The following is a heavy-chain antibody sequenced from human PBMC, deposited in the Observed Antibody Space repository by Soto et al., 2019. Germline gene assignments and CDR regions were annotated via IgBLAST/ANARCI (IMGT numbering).Heavy chain of an antibody. CDR2: ILYDGSLQ. CDR1: GFTFSNYA. J-gene: IGHJ5*01. D-gene: IGHD2-8*01. Sequence: PGGSRRLSCAASGFTFSNYAMNWVRQAPGKGLEGVAAILYDGSLQFYADSVKGRFTISRDNPKNTLYLQMNSLRAEDTAVYYCAKDQAYCTNGVCLYNWFDSRGQGALVTVSS. V-gene: IGHV3-30*18. CDR3: AKDQAYCTNGVCLYNWFDS.